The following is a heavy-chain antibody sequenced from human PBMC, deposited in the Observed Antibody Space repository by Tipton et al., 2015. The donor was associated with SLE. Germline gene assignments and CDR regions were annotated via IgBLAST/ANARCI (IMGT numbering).Heavy chain of an antibody. V-gene: IGHV4-34*01. J-gene: IGHJ4*02. CDR3: AGRGYSSSWYYFDY. CDR2: INHSGST. Sequence: TLSLTCAVYGGSFSGYYWSWIRQPPGKGLEWIGEINHSGSTNYNPSLKSRVTISVDTSKNQFSLKLSSVTAADTAVYYCAGRGYSSSWYYFDYWGQGTLVTVSS. D-gene: IGHD6-13*01. CDR1: GGSFSGYY.